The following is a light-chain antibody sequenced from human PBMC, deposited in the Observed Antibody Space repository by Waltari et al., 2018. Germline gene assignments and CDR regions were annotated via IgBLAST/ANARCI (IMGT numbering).Light chain of an antibody. J-gene: IGKJ1*01. V-gene: IGKV3-20*01. CDR3: QHYVRLPAT. CDR2: GVS. Sequence: EIVLTQSPGTLSLSPGERATLSCRASQSVRGSLAWYQQKAGQAPRHLIYGVSRRATGIPVRFSGSGSGTDFSLTISRLEPEDFAVYYCQHYVRLPATFGQGTKVEIK. CDR1: QSVRGS.